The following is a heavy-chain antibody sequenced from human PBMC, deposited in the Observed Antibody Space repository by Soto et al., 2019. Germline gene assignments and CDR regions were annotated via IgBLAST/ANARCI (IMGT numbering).Heavy chain of an antibody. CDR1: GFTFSTYA. V-gene: IGHV3-23*01. CDR2: ISGSGGSI. Sequence: EGQLLESGGGLVQPGGSLRLYCAATGFTFSTYAMNWVRQAPGNGLEWVSAISGSGGSIHYADSVKGRFTISRDNSKNTLYLQLNSLRDEDTAVYHCVKGYWKGDVWGQGTTVTVSS. CDR3: VKGYWKGDV. J-gene: IGHJ6*02. D-gene: IGHD1-1*01.